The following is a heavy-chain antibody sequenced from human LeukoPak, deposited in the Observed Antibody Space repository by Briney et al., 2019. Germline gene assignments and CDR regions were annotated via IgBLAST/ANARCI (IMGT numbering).Heavy chain of an antibody. CDR3: TSTRGY. CDR1: GXTXXSSX. D-gene: IGHD3-10*01. Sequence: GXTXXSSXMNWVRQAPGKGLEWVSSIRTSGGATYYADSVKGRFTISRDSAKNSVSLQMTSLRPEDTAVYYCTSTRGYWGQGTLVIVSS. J-gene: IGHJ4*02. V-gene: IGHV3-48*03. CDR2: IRTSGGAT.